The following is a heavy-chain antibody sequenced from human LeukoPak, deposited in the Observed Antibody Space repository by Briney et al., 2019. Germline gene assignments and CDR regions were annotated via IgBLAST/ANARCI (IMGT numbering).Heavy chain of an antibody. J-gene: IGHJ4*02. CDR2: IIPIFGTA. CDR1: GGTFSSYA. V-gene: IGHV1-69*13. CDR3: ARGELVDSWIILFDY. D-gene: IGHD3-3*01. Sequence: SMKVSCKASGGTFSSYAISWVRQAPGQGLEWMGGIIPIFGTANYAQKFQGRVTITADESTSTAYMELSSLRSEDTAVYYCARGELVDSWIILFDYWGQGTLVTVSS.